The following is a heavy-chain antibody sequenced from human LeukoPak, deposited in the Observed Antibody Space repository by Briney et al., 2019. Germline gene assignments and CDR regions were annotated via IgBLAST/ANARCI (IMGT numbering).Heavy chain of an antibody. D-gene: IGHD2-2*01. CDR1: GDSISSGSYY. CDR3: ARAQLHLPY. J-gene: IGHJ4*02. Sequence: NASETLSLTCTVSGDSISSGSYYWDWIRQPPGKGLEWIGSIYFSGSTYYNPSLKSRVTISVDTPKNQFSLKLSSVTAADTAVYYCARAQLHLPYWGQGTLVTVSS. CDR2: IYFSGST. V-gene: IGHV4-39*01.